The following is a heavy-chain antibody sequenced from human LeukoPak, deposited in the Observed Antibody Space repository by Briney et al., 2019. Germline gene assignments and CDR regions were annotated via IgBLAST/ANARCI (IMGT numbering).Heavy chain of an antibody. CDR2: INPSGGST. CDR1: GYTLTSYY. Sequence: GASVKVSCKASGYTLTSYYMHWVRQAPGQGLEWMGLINPSGGSTSYAQKFQGRVTMTRDTSTSTVYMELSSLRSEDTAVYYCAGDQFCSGGSCYLFDYWGQGTLVTVSS. D-gene: IGHD2-15*01. V-gene: IGHV1-46*01. CDR3: AGDQFCSGGSCYLFDY. J-gene: IGHJ4*02.